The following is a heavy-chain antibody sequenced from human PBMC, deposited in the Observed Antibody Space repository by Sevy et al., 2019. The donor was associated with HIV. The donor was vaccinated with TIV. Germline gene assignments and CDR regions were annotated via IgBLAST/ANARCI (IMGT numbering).Heavy chain of an antibody. Sequence: GGSLRLSCAASGFTFSSYAMSWVRQAPGKGLEWVSSVSDSGDSTYYADSVKGRFTIYRDNSKNKLYVQVNSLRAEDTAVYYCATHQSGTYTRDAFDIWGRGKMVTVSS. CDR3: ATHQSGTYTRDAFDI. CDR1: GFTFSSYA. D-gene: IGHD1-26*01. CDR2: VSDSGDST. V-gene: IGHV3-23*01. J-gene: IGHJ3*02.